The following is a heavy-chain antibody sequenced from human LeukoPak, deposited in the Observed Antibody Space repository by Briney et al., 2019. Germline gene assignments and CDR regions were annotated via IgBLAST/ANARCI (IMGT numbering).Heavy chain of an antibody. J-gene: IGHJ5*02. Sequence: GGSLRLSCAASGFTFSSYAMHWVRQAPGKGLEWVAVISYDGSNKYYADSVKGRFTISRDNSKNTLYLQMNSLRAEDTAVYYCAKAPGWFDPWGQGTLVTVPS. CDR1: GFTFSSYA. CDR2: ISYDGSNK. CDR3: AKAPGWFDP. V-gene: IGHV3-30-3*01.